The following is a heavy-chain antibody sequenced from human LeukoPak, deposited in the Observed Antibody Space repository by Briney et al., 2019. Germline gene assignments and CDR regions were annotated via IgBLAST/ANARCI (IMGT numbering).Heavy chain of an antibody. J-gene: IGHJ4*02. CDR3: VRVRTGTSSYDS. V-gene: IGHV4-39*07. D-gene: IGHD2-2*01. CDR1: GGSISSSSYY. CDR2: IYYSGST. Sequence: SETLSLTCTVSGGSISSSSYYWGWIRKPPGKGLEWIGSIYYSGSTYYNPSLKSRVTISVDTSKTQFSLKLSSVTAADTAVYYCVRVRTGTSSYDSWGQGTPVTVSP.